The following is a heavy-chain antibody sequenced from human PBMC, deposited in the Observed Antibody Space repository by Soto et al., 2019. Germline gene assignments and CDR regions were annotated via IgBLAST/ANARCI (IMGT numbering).Heavy chain of an antibody. V-gene: IGHV3-7*01. J-gene: IGHJ4*02. CDR1: GFTFSSYW. CDR3: GKDGVAVGGD. D-gene: IGHD6-19*01. Sequence: EVQLVESGGGLVRPGGSLRLSCAASGFTFSSYWMSWVRQAPGKGLEWVANMNQDGSEKYYVDSVKGRFTISRDNAKNSLYRQMNSRRAEDTAVYYCGKDGVAVGGDWGQGTLVSVSS. CDR2: MNQDGSEK.